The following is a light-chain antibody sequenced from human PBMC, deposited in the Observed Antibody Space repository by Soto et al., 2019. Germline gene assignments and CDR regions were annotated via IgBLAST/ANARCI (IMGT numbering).Light chain of an antibody. CDR2: GAS. CDR1: QSIRTY. V-gene: IGKV1-39*01. Sequence: DIQLTQSPPSLPASVGDRVTITCRASQSIRTYLNWYQQKPGKAPQLLIYGASSLQRGVPSRFSGGGSGTDFTLTISSLQPEDFATYYCQQNYNWVTFGQVTKVQIK. CDR3: QQNYNWVT. J-gene: IGKJ1*01.